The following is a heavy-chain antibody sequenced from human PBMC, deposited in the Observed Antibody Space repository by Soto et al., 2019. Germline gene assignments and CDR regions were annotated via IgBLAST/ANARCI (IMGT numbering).Heavy chain of an antibody. CDR2: IKQDGSEK. CDR3: SRHLTIRIHWAYYYGMDG. V-gene: IGHV3-7*01. CDR1: GFTFSSYW. D-gene: IGHD3-3*02. Sequence: GGSLRLSCAASGFTFSSYWMSWVRQAPGKGLEWVANIKQDGSEKNYVESARGRFTISRDNTKNSLYLQMDSLRAEDTAVYYCSRHLTIRIHWAYYYGMDGCCQGATVTV. J-gene: IGHJ6*02.